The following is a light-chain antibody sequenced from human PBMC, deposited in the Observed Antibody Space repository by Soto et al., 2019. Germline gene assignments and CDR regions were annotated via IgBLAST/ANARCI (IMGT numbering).Light chain of an antibody. CDR3: MQPLQTPWT. J-gene: IGKJ1*01. CDR1: QSLLHSNGYNY. CDR2: LGS. Sequence: DIVMTQSPLSLPVTPGEPASISCRSSQSLLHSNGYNYLDWYLQSPGQSPQVLIYLGSNRASGVPDRLSGSESGTDFTLKISRVEAEDVGVYYCMQPLQTPWTFGQGTKVEIK. V-gene: IGKV2-28*01.